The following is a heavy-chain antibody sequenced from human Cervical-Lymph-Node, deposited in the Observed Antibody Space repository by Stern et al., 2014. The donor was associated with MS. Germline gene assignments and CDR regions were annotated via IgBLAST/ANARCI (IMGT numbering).Heavy chain of an antibody. Sequence: EVQLVESGGGLVQPVGSLRLSCAASGFTFSSYWMSWVRQAPGKGLEWVANIKQDGSEKYYVDSVKGRFTISRDNAKNSLYLQMNSLRAEDTAVYYCARRYNWNDWHYFDYWGQGTLVTVSS. J-gene: IGHJ4*02. D-gene: IGHD1-1*01. CDR2: IKQDGSEK. V-gene: IGHV3-7*03. CDR3: ARRYNWNDWHYFDY. CDR1: GFTFSSYW.